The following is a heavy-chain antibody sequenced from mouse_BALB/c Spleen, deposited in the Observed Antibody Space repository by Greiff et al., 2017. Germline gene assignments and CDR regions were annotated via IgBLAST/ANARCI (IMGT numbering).Heavy chain of an antibody. CDR2: IRLKSNNYAT. CDR3: TRDAMDY. V-gene: IGHV6-6*02. CDR1: GFTFSSYA. Sequence: EVKLVESGGGLVKPGGSLKLSSAASGFTFSSYAMSWVRQTPEKGLEWVAEIRLKSNNYATHYAESVKGRFTISRDDSKSSVYLQMNNLRAEDTGIYYCTRDAMDYWGQGTSVTVSS. J-gene: IGHJ4*01.